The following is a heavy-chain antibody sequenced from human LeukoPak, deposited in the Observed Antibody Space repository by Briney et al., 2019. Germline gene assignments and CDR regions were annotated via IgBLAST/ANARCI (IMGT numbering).Heavy chain of an antibody. V-gene: IGHV4-61*02. Sequence: SETLSLTCTVSGGSISSGSYYWSWIRQPAGKGLEWIGRIYTSGSTNYNPSLKSRVTMSVDTSKNQFSLKLSSVTAADTAVYYCARGGYDILTGYQNWFDPWGQGTLVTVSS. CDR1: GGSISSGSYY. J-gene: IGHJ5*02. CDR3: ARGGYDILTGYQNWFDP. D-gene: IGHD3-9*01. CDR2: IYTSGST.